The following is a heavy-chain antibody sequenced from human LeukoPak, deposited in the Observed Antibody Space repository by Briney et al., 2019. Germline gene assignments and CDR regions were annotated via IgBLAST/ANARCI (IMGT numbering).Heavy chain of an antibody. CDR1: GGSFSGYY. V-gene: IGHV4-34*01. CDR3: ARERRTYYDSSGPFDF. D-gene: IGHD3-22*01. Sequence: SETLSLTCAVYGGSFSGYYWSWIRQPPGKGLEWIGEINHSGSTNYNPSLKSRVTISVDTSKNQFSLKLSSVTAADTAVYYCARERRTYYDSSGPFDFWGQGTLVTVSS. J-gene: IGHJ4*02. CDR2: INHSGST.